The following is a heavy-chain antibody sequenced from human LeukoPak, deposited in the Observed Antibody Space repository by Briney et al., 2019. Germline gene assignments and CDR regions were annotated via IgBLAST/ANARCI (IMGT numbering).Heavy chain of an antibody. CDR1: GYTFTSYD. V-gene: IGHV1-8*01. D-gene: IGHD3-3*01. CDR2: MNPNSGNT. J-gene: IGHJ6*02. CDR3: ARDWYYDFWSGPNNYYYYGMDV. Sequence: ASVKVSCKASGYTFTSYDINWVRQATGQGLEWMGWMNPNSGNTGYAQKFQGRVTMTRNTSISTAYMELSRLRSDDTAVYYCARDWYYDFWSGPNNYYYYGMDVWGQGTTVTVSS.